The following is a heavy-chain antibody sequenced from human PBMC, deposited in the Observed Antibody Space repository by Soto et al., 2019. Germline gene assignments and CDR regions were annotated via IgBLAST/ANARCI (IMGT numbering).Heavy chain of an antibody. D-gene: IGHD3-22*01. Sequence: GASVKVSCKASGYTFTSYYMHWVRQAPGQGLEWMGIINPSGGSTSYAQKFQGRVTMTRDTSTSTVYMELSSLRSEDTAVYYCARDRKPKYYYDISGYSTYFDYWGQGTLVTVSS. CDR1: GYTFTSYY. CDR2: INPSGGST. V-gene: IGHV1-46*03. CDR3: ARDRKPKYYYDISGYSTYFDY. J-gene: IGHJ4*02.